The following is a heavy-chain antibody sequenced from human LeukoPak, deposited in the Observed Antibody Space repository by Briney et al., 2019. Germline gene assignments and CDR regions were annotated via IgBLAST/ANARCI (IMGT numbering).Heavy chain of an antibody. CDR3: ARDVGYSYGY. CDR2: IYYSGST. V-gene: IGHV4-30-4*07. J-gene: IGHJ4*02. CDR1: GGSISSGGYS. D-gene: IGHD5-18*01. Sequence: PSQTLSLTCAVSGGSISSGGYSWSWIRQPPGKGLEWIGYIYYSGSTYYSPSLKSRVTISVDTSKNQFSLKLSSVTAADTAVYYCARDVGYSYGYWGQGTLVTVSS.